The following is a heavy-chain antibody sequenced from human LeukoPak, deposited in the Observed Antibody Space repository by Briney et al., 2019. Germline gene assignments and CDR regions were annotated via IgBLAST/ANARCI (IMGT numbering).Heavy chain of an antibody. D-gene: IGHD3-3*01. CDR3: AKDRVTIFGVDPYYFDY. V-gene: IGHV3-23*01. CDR1: GFTFSSYA. CDR2: ISGSGGST. Sequence: GGSLRLSCAASGFTFSSYAMSWVRQAPGKGLDWVSAISGSGGSTYYADSVKGRFTISRDNSKNTLYLQMNSLRAEDTAVYYCAKDRVTIFGVDPYYFDYWGQGTLVTVSS. J-gene: IGHJ4*02.